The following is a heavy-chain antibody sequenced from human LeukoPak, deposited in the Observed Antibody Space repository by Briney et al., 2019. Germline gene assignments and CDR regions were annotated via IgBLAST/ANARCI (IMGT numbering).Heavy chain of an antibody. V-gene: IGHV4-31*03. D-gene: IGHD5-18*01. J-gene: IGHJ4*02. CDR1: GGSISSGAYY. CDR3: ARLHDGYRYGADY. CDR2: IYYNGNT. Sequence: SETLSLTCTVSGGSISSGAYYWNWIRQHPGKGLEWIGYIYYNGNTYYNPSLKSRVTISVDTSKNQFSLQLNSVTAADTAVYYCARLHDGYRYGADYWGQGTLVTAS.